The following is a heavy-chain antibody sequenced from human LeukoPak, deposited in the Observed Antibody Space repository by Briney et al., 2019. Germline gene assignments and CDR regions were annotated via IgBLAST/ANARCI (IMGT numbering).Heavy chain of an antibody. CDR3: AKDRPDYYGSNGHYYRRDGDY. Sequence: PGGSLRLSCAASGFTFSIYAMSWVPQAPGKGLQWVASITSSGDGTYYADSVKGRFTISRGNFENMLYLQMNSLRVEDTAVYFCAKDRPDYYGSNGHYYRRDGDYWGQGTLVTVSS. CDR2: ITSSGDGT. D-gene: IGHD3-22*01. V-gene: IGHV3-23*01. CDR1: GFTFSIYA. J-gene: IGHJ4*02.